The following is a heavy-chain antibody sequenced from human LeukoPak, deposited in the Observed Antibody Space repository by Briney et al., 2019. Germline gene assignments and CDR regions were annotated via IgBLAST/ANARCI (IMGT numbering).Heavy chain of an antibody. Sequence: SQTLSLTCTVSGGSISSGNFYWTWIRQPAGKRPEWIGRIYTSGSTNYNPALKSRVTISVDTSKNQLSLKLTSVTAADTAVYYCARLHWNSNYWGQGTLVTVSS. J-gene: IGHJ4*02. D-gene: IGHD1-7*01. CDR2: IYTSGST. CDR3: ARLHWNSNY. V-gene: IGHV4-61*02. CDR1: GGSISSGNFY.